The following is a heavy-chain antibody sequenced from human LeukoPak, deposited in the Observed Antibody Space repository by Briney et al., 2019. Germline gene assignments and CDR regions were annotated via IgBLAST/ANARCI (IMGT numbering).Heavy chain of an antibody. D-gene: IGHD3-9*01. CDR2: INPNSGGT. Sequence: ASVKVSCTASGYTFTGYYMHWVRQAPGQGLEWMGWINPNSGGTNYAQKFQGRVTMTRDTSISTAYMELSRLRSDDTAVYYCARGHNRVYILTGYSPNWFDPWGQGTLVTVSS. V-gene: IGHV1-2*02. CDR1: GYTFTGYY. J-gene: IGHJ5*02. CDR3: ARGHNRVYILTGYSPNWFDP.